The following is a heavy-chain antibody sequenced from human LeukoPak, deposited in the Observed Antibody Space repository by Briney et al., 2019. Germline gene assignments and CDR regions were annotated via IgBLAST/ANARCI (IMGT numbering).Heavy chain of an antibody. CDR3: ARAEGGIVGAYYFDY. D-gene: IGHD1-26*01. J-gene: IGHJ4*02. Sequence: SETLSLTCTVSGGSISSYYWSWLRQPPGKGLEWLGYIYYSGSTNYNPSLKSRVTISVDTSKNQFSLKLSSVTAADTAVYYCARAEGGIVGAYYFDYWGQGTLVTVSS. V-gene: IGHV4-59*01. CDR1: GGSISSYY. CDR2: IYYSGST.